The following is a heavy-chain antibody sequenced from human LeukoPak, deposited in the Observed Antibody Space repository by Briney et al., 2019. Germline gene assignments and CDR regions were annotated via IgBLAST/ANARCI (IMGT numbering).Heavy chain of an antibody. CDR2: MNPNSGNT. V-gene: IGHV1-8*02. CDR1: GYSFTTHG. J-gene: IGHJ4*02. D-gene: IGHD3-10*01. Sequence: ASVKVSCKASGYSFTTHGISWVRQATGQGLEWMGWMNPNSGNTGYAQKFQGRVTMTRNTSISTAYMELSSLRSEDTAVYYCARGYLPGGVDYWGQGTLVTVSS. CDR3: ARGYLPGGVDY.